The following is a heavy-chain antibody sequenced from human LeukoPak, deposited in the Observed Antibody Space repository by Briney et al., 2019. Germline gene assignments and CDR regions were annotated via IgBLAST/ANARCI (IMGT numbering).Heavy chain of an antibody. CDR1: GFTFSSYA. V-gene: IGHV3-23*01. CDR3: AKSGYSGGYPYYFDY. J-gene: IGHJ4*02. Sequence: GGSLRLSCAASGFTFSSYAMSWVRQAPGKGLEWVSAISGSGGSTYYADSVKGRFTISRDNSKNTLYLQMNSLRAEDTAVYYCAKSGYSGGYPYYFDYWGQGTLVTVSS. D-gene: IGHD1-26*01. CDR2: ISGSGGST.